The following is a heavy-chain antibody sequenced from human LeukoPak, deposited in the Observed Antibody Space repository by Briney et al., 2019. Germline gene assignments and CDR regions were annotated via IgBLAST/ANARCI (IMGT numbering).Heavy chain of an antibody. D-gene: IGHD3-22*01. CDR2: MFHSGDT. CDR1: GYSLSSGFY. Sequence: SETLSLTCTVSGYSLSSGFYWGWIRQPPGKGLEWVATMFHSGDTYYNPSLERRVTISMDTSKNQLSLRLNSVTAADTALYYCARSSGYMSYWGQGTLVTVSS. J-gene: IGHJ4*02. CDR3: ARSSGYMSY. V-gene: IGHV4-38-2*02.